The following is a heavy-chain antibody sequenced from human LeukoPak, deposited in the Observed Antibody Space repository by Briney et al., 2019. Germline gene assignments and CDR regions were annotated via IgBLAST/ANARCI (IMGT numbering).Heavy chain of an antibody. CDR2: ISSSSTI. J-gene: IGHJ4*02. D-gene: IGHD6-19*01. CDR3: ARVGDIAVAAVDY. Sequence: PGGSLRLSCAASGFTFSSYSMNWVRQAPGKGLEWVSYISSSSTIYYADSVKGRFTISRDNAKNSLYLQMNSLRAEDTAVYYCARVGDIAVAAVDYWGQGTLVTVSS. V-gene: IGHV3-48*04. CDR1: GFTFSSYS.